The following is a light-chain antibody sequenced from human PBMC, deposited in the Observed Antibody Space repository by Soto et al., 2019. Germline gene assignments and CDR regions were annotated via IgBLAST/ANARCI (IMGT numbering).Light chain of an antibody. J-gene: IGKJ1*01. CDR3: QQSYSSSWT. Sequence: DIQMTQSPSSLSASVGDRVTITCQASQDISNYLNWYQQKPGKAPKLLIYDASNLETGVPSRFSGSGSGTDFTLTISSLQREDFATYYCQQSYSSSWTFGQGTKVDIK. V-gene: IGKV1-39*01. CDR2: DAS. CDR1: QDISNY.